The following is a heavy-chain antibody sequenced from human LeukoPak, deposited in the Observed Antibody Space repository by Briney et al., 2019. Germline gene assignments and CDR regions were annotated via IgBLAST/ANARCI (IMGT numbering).Heavy chain of an antibody. V-gene: IGHV1-24*01. Sequence: ASVKVSCKVSGYTLTELSMHWVRQAPGKWLEWMGGFDPEDGETIYAQKFQGRVTMTEDTSTDTAYMELSSLRSEDTAVYYCATGEWELTLFDYWGQGTLVTVSS. CDR1: GYTLTELS. D-gene: IGHD1-26*01. CDR2: FDPEDGET. CDR3: ATGEWELTLFDY. J-gene: IGHJ4*02.